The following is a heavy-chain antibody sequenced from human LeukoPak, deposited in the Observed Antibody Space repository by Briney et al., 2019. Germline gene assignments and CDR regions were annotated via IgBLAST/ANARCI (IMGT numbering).Heavy chain of an antibody. CDR2: IKQDGSEK. Sequence: GGSLRLSCAASGFTFNTYWMSWVRQAPGKGLEWVANIKQDGSEKHYLDSVKGRFTISRDNAKNSPYLEMNSLRAEDTAVYYCARERREYSGSYRIFDYWGQGTLVTVSS. D-gene: IGHD1-26*01. J-gene: IGHJ4*02. CDR3: ARERREYSGSYRIFDY. V-gene: IGHV3-7*01. CDR1: GFTFNTYW.